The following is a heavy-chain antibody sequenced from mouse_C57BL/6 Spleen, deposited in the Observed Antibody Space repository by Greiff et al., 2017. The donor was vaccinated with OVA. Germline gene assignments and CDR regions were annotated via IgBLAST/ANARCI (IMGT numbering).Heavy chain of an antibody. V-gene: IGHV1-50*01. D-gene: IGHD3-2*02. CDR1: GYTFTSYW. J-gene: IGHJ2*01. CDR2: IDPSDSYT. Sequence: QVQLQQPGAELVKPGASVKLSCKASGYTFTSYWMQLVKQRPGQGLEWIGEIDPSDSYTNYNQKFKGKATLTVDTSSSTAYMQLSSLTSEDSAVYYCARGGTAQATMDYWGQGTTLTVSS. CDR3: ARGGTAQATMDY.